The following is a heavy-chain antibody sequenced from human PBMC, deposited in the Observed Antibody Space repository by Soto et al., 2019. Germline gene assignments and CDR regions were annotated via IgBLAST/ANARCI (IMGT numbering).Heavy chain of an antibody. J-gene: IGHJ4*02. CDR3: TRVRSIVAAGSRYFDY. V-gene: IGHV3-15*07. D-gene: IGHD6-13*01. CDR2: VKTKTDGGTT. CDR1: GSTFSNAW. Sequence: GGSLRLSCAASGSTFSNAWMNWVRQAPGKGLEWVGRVKTKTDGGTTDYAAPVKGRFTISRDDSENTLYLQMSSLKTEDTAIYYCTRVRSIVAAGSRYFDYWGQGVLVTVSS.